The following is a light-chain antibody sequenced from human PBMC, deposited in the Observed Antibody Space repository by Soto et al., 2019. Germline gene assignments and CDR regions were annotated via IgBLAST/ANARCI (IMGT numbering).Light chain of an antibody. CDR1: SSDVGGYHY. Sequence: QSALTQPASVSGSPGQSMTISCTGTSSDVGGYHYVSWYQQHPGKAPKLMIYEVSNRPSGVSNRFSVSKSGNTASLTISGLQAEDEADYYCSSYTSSSPYVFGTGTKLTVL. V-gene: IGLV2-14*01. CDR3: SSYTSSSPYV. CDR2: EVS. J-gene: IGLJ1*01.